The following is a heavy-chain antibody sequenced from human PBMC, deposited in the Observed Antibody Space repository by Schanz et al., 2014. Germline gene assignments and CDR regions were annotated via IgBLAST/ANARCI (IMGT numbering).Heavy chain of an antibody. CDR3: ARDGVDAAAWGNY. J-gene: IGHJ4*02. Sequence: QVQLVQSGTQVKKPGASVKVSCKASGYTFTSDSMHWVRQAPGQGLEWMGMINPSGGSTTYAQKFQGRVTMTRDTSTSTVYMELSSLRSEDTAVYYCARDGVDAAAWGNYWGQGTLVTVSS. CDR2: INPSGGST. V-gene: IGHV1-46*03. D-gene: IGHD6-13*01. CDR1: GYTFTSDS.